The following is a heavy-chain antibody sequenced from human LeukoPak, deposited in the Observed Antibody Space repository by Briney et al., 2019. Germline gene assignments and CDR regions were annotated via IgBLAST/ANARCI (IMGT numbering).Heavy chain of an antibody. Sequence: GASVKVSCKASGYTFTSYDINWVRQATGQGLEWMGWMNPNSGNTGYAQKFQGRVTITRNTSISTAYMELSSLRSEDTAVYYCARAQVGSSGYYLDYWGQGTLVTVSS. CDR1: GYTFTSYD. CDR2: MNPNSGNT. D-gene: IGHD3-22*01. V-gene: IGHV1-8*03. J-gene: IGHJ4*02. CDR3: ARAQVGSSGYYLDY.